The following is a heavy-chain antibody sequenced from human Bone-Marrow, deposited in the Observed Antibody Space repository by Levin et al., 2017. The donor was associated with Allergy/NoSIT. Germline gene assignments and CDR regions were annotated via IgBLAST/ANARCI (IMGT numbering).Heavy chain of an antibody. CDR2: ITIYNGNT. J-gene: IGHJ1*01. Sequence: VASVKVSCKASGYTFTYQFLHWIRQAPGQAREWMGWITIYNGNTQFAHKFQDRVTFTRDSSLTAYMEMRNLIPDDTGIYYCARSPLYGDPHHIESWGQGTLVTFS. D-gene: IGHD4-17*01. V-gene: IGHV1-45*02. CDR3: ARSPLYGDPHHIES. CDR1: GYTFTYQF.